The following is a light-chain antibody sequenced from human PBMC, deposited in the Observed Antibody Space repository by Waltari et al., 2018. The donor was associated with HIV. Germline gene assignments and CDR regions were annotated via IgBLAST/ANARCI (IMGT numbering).Light chain of an antibody. CDR3: LLSYSGVRV. V-gene: IGLV7-46*01. J-gene: IGLJ3*02. CDR1: TGGVSTNPY. CDR2: ETE. Sequence: QVVVTQEPSLSVSPGGTVTVTCASVTGGVSTNPYPHWIQLKPGPAPRTLIYETEKRHPWTAGRFAGSLIGGRAALMLAGALPDDEADYYCLLSYSGVRVFGGGTRLTV.